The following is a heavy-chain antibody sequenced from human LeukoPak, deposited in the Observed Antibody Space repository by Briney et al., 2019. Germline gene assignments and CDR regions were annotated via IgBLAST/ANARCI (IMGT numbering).Heavy chain of an antibody. CDR3: ARSCDILTGYYRDNWFDP. V-gene: IGHV5-51*01. CDR2: IYPGDSDT. D-gene: IGHD3-9*01. Sequence: GESLKISCKGSGYSFTSYWIGWVRQMPGKGLEWMGIIYPGDSDTRYSPSFQGQVTISADKSISTAYLQWSSLKASDTAMYYCARSCDILTGYYRDNWFDPWGQGTLVTVSS. J-gene: IGHJ5*02. CDR1: GYSFTSYW.